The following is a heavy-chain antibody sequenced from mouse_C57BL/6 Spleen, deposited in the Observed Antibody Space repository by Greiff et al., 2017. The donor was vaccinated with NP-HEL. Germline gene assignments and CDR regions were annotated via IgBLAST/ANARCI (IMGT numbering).Heavy chain of an antibody. CDR3: ARWDGSSYGGYFDV. D-gene: IGHD1-1*01. CDR2: IDPNSGGT. V-gene: IGHV1-72*01. CDR1: GYTFTSYW. J-gene: IGHJ1*03. Sequence: QVHVKQPGAELVKPGASVKLSCKASGYTFTSYWMHWVKQRPGRGLEWIGRIDPNSGGTKYNEKFKSKATLTVDKPSSTAYMQLSSLTSEDSAVYYCARWDGSSYGGYFDVWGTGTTVTVSS.